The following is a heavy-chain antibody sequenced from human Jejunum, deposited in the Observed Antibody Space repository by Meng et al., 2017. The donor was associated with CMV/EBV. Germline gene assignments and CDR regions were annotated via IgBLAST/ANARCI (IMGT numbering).Heavy chain of an antibody. V-gene: IGHV4-31*03. CDR1: GGSVSSGGYY. CDR3: ARVSSGWDYFDY. J-gene: IGHJ4*02. Sequence: QVQLQESGPGLVKPSQTLSLTCTVSGGSVSSGGYYWTWIRQHPGKGLEWFGHIYYSGSTFYNPSLKRRVIISIDTSKNQFSLNLRSVTAADTAVYYCARVSSGWDYFDYWGQGTLVTVDS. D-gene: IGHD6-19*01. CDR2: IYYSGST.